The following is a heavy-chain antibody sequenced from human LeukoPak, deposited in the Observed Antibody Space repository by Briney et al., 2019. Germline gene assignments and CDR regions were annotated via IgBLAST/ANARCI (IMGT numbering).Heavy chain of an antibody. CDR3: ARLLGWSGPINWFDP. D-gene: IGHD3-3*01. J-gene: IGHJ5*02. V-gene: IGHV4-59*08. CDR1: GGSISSDY. CDR2: VYYSGIT. Sequence: SETLSLPCTVSGGSISSDYWSWIRQPPGKGLEWIGYVYYSGITNYNPSLKSRVTISVGTSKNHFSLKLTSVTAADTAVYYCARLLGWSGPINWFDPWGRGTLVTVSS.